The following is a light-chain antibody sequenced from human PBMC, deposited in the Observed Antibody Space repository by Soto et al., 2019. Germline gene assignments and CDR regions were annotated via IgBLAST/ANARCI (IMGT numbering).Light chain of an antibody. CDR2: EVS. V-gene: IGLV2-14*01. Sequence: QSVLTQPASVSGSPGQSITISCTGTSSDVGGYNYVSWYQQHPGKAPKLMIYEVSNRPSGVSNRFSGSKSGNTASLTLSGLQAEDEADYYCSSYTSSSIDHVFGTGTKVTVL. CDR3: SSYTSSSIDHV. J-gene: IGLJ1*01. CDR1: SSDVGGYNY.